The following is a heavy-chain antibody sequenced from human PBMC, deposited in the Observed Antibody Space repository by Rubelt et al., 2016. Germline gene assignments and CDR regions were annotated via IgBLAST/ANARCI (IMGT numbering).Heavy chain of an antibody. Sequence: GSLRLSCAASGFTFSSYAMSWVRQAPGKGLEWVSAISGSGGSTYYADSVKGRFTISRDNSKNTLYLQMNSLRAEDTAVYYCAKDDDEWGYDSSGALYYFDYWGQGTLVTVSS. D-gene: IGHD3-22*01. CDR3: AKDDDEWGYDSSGALYYFDY. CDR1: GFTFSSYA. V-gene: IGHV3-23*01. J-gene: IGHJ4*02. CDR2: ISGSGGST.